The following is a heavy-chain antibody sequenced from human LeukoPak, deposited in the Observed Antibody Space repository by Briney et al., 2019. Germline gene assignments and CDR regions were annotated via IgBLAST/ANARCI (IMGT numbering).Heavy chain of an antibody. CDR1: GFTFDDYA. J-gene: IGHJ4*02. CDR2: ISWNSGSI. CDR3: AKGLVVTASHFDY. V-gene: IGHV3-9*01. Sequence: TGGSLRLSCAASGFTFDDYAMRWVRHAPGKGLEWVSGISWNSGSIDYADSVKGRFTTSRDNAKNSLYLQMNSLRAEDTALYYCAKGLVVTASHFDYWGQGTLVTVSS. D-gene: IGHD2-21*02.